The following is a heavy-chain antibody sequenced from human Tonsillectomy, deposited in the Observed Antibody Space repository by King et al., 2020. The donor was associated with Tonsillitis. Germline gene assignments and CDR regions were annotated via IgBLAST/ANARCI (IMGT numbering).Heavy chain of an antibody. J-gene: IGHJ4*02. CDR3: AVVLDYFGY. V-gene: IGHV4-39*01. CDR1: GGSISSSSFY. CDR2: IYYSGST. D-gene: IGHD3-22*01. Sequence: LQLQESGPGLVKPSETLSLTCTVSGGSISSSSFYWGWIRQPPGKGLEWIGSIYYSGSTYYNPSLKSRVTISVDTSKNQFPLKLSSVTAADTAVYYCAVVLDYFGYWGQGTLVTVSS.